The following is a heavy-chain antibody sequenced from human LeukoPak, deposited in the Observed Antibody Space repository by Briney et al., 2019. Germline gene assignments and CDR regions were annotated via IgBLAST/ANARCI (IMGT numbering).Heavy chain of an antibody. CDR3: ASMAVNSGSYYDFDY. CDR2: IYYSGST. D-gene: IGHD1-26*01. Sequence: SETLSLTCTVSGGSISSYYWSWIRQPPGKGLEWIGYIYYSGSTYYNPSLKSRVTISVDRSKNQFSLKLSSVTAADTAVYYCASMAVNSGSYYDFDYWGQGTLVTVSS. V-gene: IGHV4-59*12. J-gene: IGHJ4*02. CDR1: GGSISSYY.